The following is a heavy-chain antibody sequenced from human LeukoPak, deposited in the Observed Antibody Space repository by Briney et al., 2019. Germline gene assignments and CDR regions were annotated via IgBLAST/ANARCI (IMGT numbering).Heavy chain of an antibody. Sequence: ASVKVSCKASGYTFTSYDINWVRQATGQGLEWMGWMNPNSGNTGYAQKFQGRVTMTRNTSISTAYMELSSLRSEDTAVYYCASRLVGANAFDYWGQGTLVTVSS. CDR1: GYTFTSYD. V-gene: IGHV1-8*01. CDR3: ASRLVGANAFDY. D-gene: IGHD1-26*01. J-gene: IGHJ4*02. CDR2: MNPNSGNT.